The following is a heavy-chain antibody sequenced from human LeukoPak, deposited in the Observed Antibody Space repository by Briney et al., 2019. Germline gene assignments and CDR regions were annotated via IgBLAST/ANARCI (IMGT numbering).Heavy chain of an antibody. CDR1: GFTFSSYS. V-gene: IGHV3-7*05. J-gene: IGHJ4*02. CDR3: AKNWGYFDY. D-gene: IGHD7-27*01. Sequence: PGGSLRLSCATSGFTFSSYSMTWVRPAPGKGLEWVANVKEDGSEKYYVDSVKGRFTISRDNAENSLYLQMNSLRAEDTAVYYCAKNWGYFDYWGQGILVTVSS. CDR2: VKEDGSEK.